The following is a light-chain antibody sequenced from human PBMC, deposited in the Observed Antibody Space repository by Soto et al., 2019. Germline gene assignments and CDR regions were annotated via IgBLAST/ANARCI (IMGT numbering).Light chain of an antibody. CDR2: DAS. Sequence: EIVLTQSPATLSLSPGERATLSCRASQSISDYLAWYQQKPGQAPRLLIYDASNRATGIPARFSGSGSGTDFTLIISSLEPEDFAVYYCQQRSNGPLTFGGGTKVEIK. CDR1: QSISDY. J-gene: IGKJ4*01. V-gene: IGKV3-11*01. CDR3: QQRSNGPLT.